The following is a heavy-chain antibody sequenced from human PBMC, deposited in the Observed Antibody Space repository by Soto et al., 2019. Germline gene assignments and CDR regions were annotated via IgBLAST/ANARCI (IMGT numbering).Heavy chain of an antibody. J-gene: IGHJ4*02. CDR3: ARDPPEWELLLDY. CDR1: GFTFSSYG. CDR2: ISYDGSNK. V-gene: IGHV3-30*03. Sequence: PGGSLRLSCAASGFTFSSYGMHWVRQAPGKGLEWVAVISYDGSNKYYADSVKGRFTISRDNSKNTLYLQMNSLRAEDTAVYYCARDPPEWELLLDYWGQATLVTVSS. D-gene: IGHD1-26*01.